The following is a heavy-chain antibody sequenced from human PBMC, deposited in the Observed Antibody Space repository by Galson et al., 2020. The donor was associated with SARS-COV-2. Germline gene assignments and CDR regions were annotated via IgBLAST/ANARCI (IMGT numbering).Heavy chain of an antibody. D-gene: IGHD3-3*01. Sequence: GGSLRLSCAASGFTFSSYWMHWVRQAPGKGLVWVSRINSDGSSTSYADSVNGRFTISRDNAKNTLYLQMNSLRAEDTAVYYCARDPGYDFWSGYYSSWFDPWGQGTLVTVSS. CDR2: INSDGSST. CDR1: GFTFSSYW. V-gene: IGHV3-74*01. J-gene: IGHJ5*02. CDR3: ARDPGYDFWSGYYSSWFDP.